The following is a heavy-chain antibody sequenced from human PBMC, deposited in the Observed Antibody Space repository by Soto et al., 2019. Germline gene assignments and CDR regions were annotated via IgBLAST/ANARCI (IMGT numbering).Heavy chain of an antibody. V-gene: IGHV4-34*01. D-gene: IGHD3-3*01. J-gene: IGHJ5*02. Sequence: SETLSLTCAVYGGSFSGYYWSWIRQPPGKGLEWIGEINHSGSTNYNPSLKSRVTISVDTSKNQFSLKLSSVTAADTAVYYCVRELTTYDFWSGYSRWFDPWGQGTLVTVSS. CDR3: VRELTTYDFWSGYSRWFDP. CDR2: INHSGST. CDR1: GGSFSGYY.